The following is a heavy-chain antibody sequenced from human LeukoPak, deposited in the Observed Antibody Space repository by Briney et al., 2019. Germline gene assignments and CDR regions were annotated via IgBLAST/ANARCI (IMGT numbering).Heavy chain of an antibody. Sequence: GGSLRLSCAASGFTFSSYAMHWVRQAPGKGLEWVAVISYDGSNKYYADSVKGRFTISRDNSKNTLYLQMNSLRAEDTAVYYCARDPYYYDSSGYPFFDYWGQGTLVNVSS. CDR2: ISYDGSNK. J-gene: IGHJ4*02. CDR3: ARDPYYYDSSGYPFFDY. D-gene: IGHD3-22*01. V-gene: IGHV3-30*01. CDR1: GFTFSSYA.